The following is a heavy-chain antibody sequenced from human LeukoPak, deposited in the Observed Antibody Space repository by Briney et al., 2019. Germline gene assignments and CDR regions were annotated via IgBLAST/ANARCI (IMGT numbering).Heavy chain of an antibody. CDR2: TYYRSKWYN. CDR3: ARGGGSSTLLIPRETKRPSRWFDP. CDR1: GDSVSSNSAA. V-gene: IGHV6-1*01. J-gene: IGHJ5*02. D-gene: IGHD3-16*01. Sequence: SQTLSLTCAISGDSVSSNSAAWNCIRQSPSRGLEWLGRTYYRSKWYNDYAVSVKSRITINPDTSKNQFSLQLNSVTPEDTAVYYCARGGGSSTLLIPRETKRPSRWFDPWGQGTLVTVSS.